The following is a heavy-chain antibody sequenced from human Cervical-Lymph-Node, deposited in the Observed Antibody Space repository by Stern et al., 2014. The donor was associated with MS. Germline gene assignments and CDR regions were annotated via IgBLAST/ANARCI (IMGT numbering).Heavy chain of an antibody. Sequence: VQLVESGAEVKKPGSSVKVSCKASGGTFSTQAINWVRQAPGQGLEWVGGISPIFCTPNYAQKDQDRVTITADESTSTAYMDLSSLRSEDTAVYYCATPSTVTVGGMDVWGQGTTVTVSS. J-gene: IGHJ6*02. CDR1: GGTFSTQA. CDR2: ISPIFCTP. V-gene: IGHV1-69*01. CDR3: ATPSTVTVGGMDV. D-gene: IGHD4-17*01.